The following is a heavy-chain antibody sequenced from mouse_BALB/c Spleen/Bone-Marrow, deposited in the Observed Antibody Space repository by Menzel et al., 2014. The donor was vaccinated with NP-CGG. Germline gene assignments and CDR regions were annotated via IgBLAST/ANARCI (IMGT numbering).Heavy chain of an antibody. CDR3: ARVYYGNLDY. CDR1: GYTFSNFW. J-gene: IGHJ2*01. Sequence: LVESGAELVRPGSSVKISCKASGYTFSNFWMNWVKQRPGQGLEWIGQIHPGDGDTNNNGKFKGKATLTTDKSSSTAYVHLSSLSSEDSAVYFCARVYYGNLDYWGQGTTLTVSS. V-gene: IGHV1-80*01. CDR2: IHPGDGDT. D-gene: IGHD2-1*01.